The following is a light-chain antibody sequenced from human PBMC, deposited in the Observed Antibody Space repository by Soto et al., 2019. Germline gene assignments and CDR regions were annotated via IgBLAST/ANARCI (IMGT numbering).Light chain of an antibody. CDR1: RSSIGSNT. CDR2: SNN. CDR3: AAWDASLGGFYV. V-gene: IGLV1-44*01. J-gene: IGLJ1*01. Sequence: QLVLTQPPSASGTPGQRVTISCSGSRSSIGSNTVNWYQHLPGMAPKLPIYSNNHRPSGTPDRFSASKAGASASLAISGLQSGDEGDYYCAAWDASLGGFYVFGSGTKLTVL.